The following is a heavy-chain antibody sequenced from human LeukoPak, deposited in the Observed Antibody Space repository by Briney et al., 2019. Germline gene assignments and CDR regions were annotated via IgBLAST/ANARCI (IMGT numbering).Heavy chain of an antibody. Sequence: GESLKISCKGSGYSFTSYWIGWVRQMPGKGLEWMGIIYPGDSDTRYSPSFQGQVTISADKSISTAYLQWSSLKASDTAMYYCARSNAGQLLLSWFVPWGQGTLVTVSS. V-gene: IGHV5-51*01. CDR3: ARSNAGQLLLSWFVP. D-gene: IGHD2-2*01. J-gene: IGHJ5*02. CDR2: IYPGDSDT. CDR1: GYSFTSYW.